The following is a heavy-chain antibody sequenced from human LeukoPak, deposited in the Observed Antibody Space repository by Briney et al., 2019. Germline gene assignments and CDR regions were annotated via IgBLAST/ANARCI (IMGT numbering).Heavy chain of an antibody. J-gene: IGHJ4*02. CDR3: ARDPAYYYGSGIYSALDF. V-gene: IGHV1-46*01. D-gene: IGHD3-10*01. CDR2: INPSGGTT. Sequence: ASVKVSCKASGYTFTGYYMHWVRQAPGQGLEWMAIINPSGGTTTYAQKFQGRVTVTRDTSTSTVYIDLSSLRSEDTAVYYCARDPAYYYGSGIYSALDFWGQGTLVTVSS. CDR1: GYTFTGYY.